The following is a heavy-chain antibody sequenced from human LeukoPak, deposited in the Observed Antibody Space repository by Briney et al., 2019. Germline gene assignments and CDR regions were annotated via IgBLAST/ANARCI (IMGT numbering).Heavy chain of an antibody. Sequence: SEALSLTCTVSGGSVSSSHYWGWIRQPPGKGLEWIGSIYYGGSTYYNASLRSRVTTSVDTSKNQFSLKLSSVTAADTAVYYCAKSTYYYDTFVNAFDLWGQGTVVTVSS. D-gene: IGHD3-22*01. CDR2: IYYGGST. V-gene: IGHV4-39*07. J-gene: IGHJ3*01. CDR1: GGSVSSSHY. CDR3: AKSTYYYDTFVNAFDL.